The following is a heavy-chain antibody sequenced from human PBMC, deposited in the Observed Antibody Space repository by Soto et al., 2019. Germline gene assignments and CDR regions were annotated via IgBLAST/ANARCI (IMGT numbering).Heavy chain of an antibody. D-gene: IGHD4-17*01. J-gene: IGHJ4*02. CDR1: GYTFTSYY. CDR3: ALSTMTFYYFDF. CDR2: IEPSGGSK. Sequence: ASVKVSCKASGYTFTSYYMHWVRQAPGQGLEWMGVIEPSGGSKSYTQKFQDRITMTRDTSTSTVYMELSSLRSEDTAVYYCALSTMTFYYFDFWSQGTLVTVS. V-gene: IGHV1-46*01.